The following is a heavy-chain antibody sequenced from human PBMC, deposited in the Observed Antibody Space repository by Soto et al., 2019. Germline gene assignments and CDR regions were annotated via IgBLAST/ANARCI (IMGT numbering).Heavy chain of an antibody. D-gene: IGHD2-2*01. CDR3: ARAGVVVPTAIEFRDWFDP. J-gene: IGHJ5*02. V-gene: IGHV4-31*03. Sequence: SETLSLTCTVSGGSISSGGYYWSWVRQHPGKGLEWIGYIYYSGSTYYNPSLKSRVTISVDTSKNQFSLKLSSVTAADTAVYYCARAGVVVPTAIEFRDWFDPWGQGTLVTVSS. CDR2: IYYSGST. CDR1: GGSISSGGYY.